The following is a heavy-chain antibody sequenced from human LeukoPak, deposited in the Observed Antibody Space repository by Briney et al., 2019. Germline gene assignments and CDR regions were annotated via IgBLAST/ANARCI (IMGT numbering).Heavy chain of an antibody. CDR1: GFTFSDYY. J-gene: IGHJ4*02. CDR3: ARKSSGYPRGFDY. Sequence: KTGGSLRLSCAASGFTFSDYYMSWIRQAPGKGLEWVANIKQDGSEKYYVDSVKGRFTISRDNAKNSLYLQMNSLRAGDTAVYYCARKSSGYPRGFDYWGQGTLVTVSS. CDR2: IKQDGSEK. V-gene: IGHV3-7*01. D-gene: IGHD3-22*01.